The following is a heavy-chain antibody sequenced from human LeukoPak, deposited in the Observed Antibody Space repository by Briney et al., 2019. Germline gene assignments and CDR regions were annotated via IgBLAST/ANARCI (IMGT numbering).Heavy chain of an antibody. CDR2: ISGSGGST. CDR3: AKFFGDYVWGSYRHIRYFDY. J-gene: IGHJ4*02. V-gene: IGHV3-23*01. D-gene: IGHD3-16*02. Sequence: GGSLRLSCAASGFTFSSYAMSWVRQAPGKGLEWVSAISGSGGSTYYADSVKGRFTISRDNSKNTLYLQMNSLRAEDTAVYYCAKFFGDYVWGSYRHIRYFDYWGQGTLVTVSS. CDR1: GFTFSSYA.